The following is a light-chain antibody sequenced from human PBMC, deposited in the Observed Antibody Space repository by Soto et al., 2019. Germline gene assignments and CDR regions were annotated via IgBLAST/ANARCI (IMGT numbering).Light chain of an antibody. Sequence: EIVLTQSPGTLSLSPGERATLSCRASQSVSSSYLAWYQQKPGQAPRLLIYGASSSATGIPDRFSGSGSGTDYTMTISRQESEDFAVYYWQQYGSSPLVYTFGQGTKLEIK. CDR1: QSVSSSY. CDR3: QQYGSSPLVYT. CDR2: GAS. J-gene: IGKJ2*01. V-gene: IGKV3-20*01.